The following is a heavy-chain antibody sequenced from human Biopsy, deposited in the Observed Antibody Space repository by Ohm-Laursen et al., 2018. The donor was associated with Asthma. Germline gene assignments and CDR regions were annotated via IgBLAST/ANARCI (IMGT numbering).Heavy chain of an antibody. D-gene: IGHD3-10*01. J-gene: IGHJ6*02. CDR1: GGSVSTGSYY. CDR2: IYYTGSD. CDR3: ARVPNYHGSGRAPIGMDV. V-gene: IGHV4-61*01. Sequence: GTLSLTCTVSGGSVSTGSYYWSWIRQPPGKGLEWLGYIYYTGSDNYNPSLKSRVTISVDTSKNQFSLRLNSVTAADTAVYYCARVPNYHGSGRAPIGMDVWGQGTTVTVSS.